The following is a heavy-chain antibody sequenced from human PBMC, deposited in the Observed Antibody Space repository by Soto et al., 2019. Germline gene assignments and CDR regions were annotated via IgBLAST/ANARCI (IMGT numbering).Heavy chain of an antibody. CDR1: GGTFSSYA. V-gene: IGHV1-69*01. CDR3: ASLVYCSGGSCRNWFDP. D-gene: IGHD2-15*01. CDR2: IIPIFGTA. J-gene: IGHJ5*02. Sequence: QVQLVQSGAEVKKPGSSVKVSCKASGGTFSSYAISWVRQAPGQGLEWMGGIIPIFGTANYAQKFQGRVTITADESMSTAYMETSSLRSEDTAVYYCASLVYCSGGSCRNWFDPWGQGTLVTVSS.